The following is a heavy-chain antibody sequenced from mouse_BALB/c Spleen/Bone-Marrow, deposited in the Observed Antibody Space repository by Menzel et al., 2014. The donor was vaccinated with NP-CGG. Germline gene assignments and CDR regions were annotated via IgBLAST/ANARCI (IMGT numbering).Heavy chain of an antibody. CDR1: GFNIKDTY. CDR2: IDPANGNT. Sequence: EVHRVESGAELVKPGASVKLSCTASGFNIKDTYMHWVKQRPEQGLEWIGRIDPANGNTKYDPKFQGKATITADTSSNTAYLQLSSLTSEDTAVYYCARYDYGVYFDYWGQGTTLTVSS. J-gene: IGHJ2*01. V-gene: IGHV14-3*02. D-gene: IGHD2-4*01. CDR3: ARYDYGVYFDY.